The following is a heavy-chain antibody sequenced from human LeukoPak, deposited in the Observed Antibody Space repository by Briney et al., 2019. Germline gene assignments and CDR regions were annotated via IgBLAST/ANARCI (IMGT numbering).Heavy chain of an antibody. CDR2: ISHSGTT. D-gene: IGHD3-22*01. J-gene: IGHJ5*02. CDR3: ASQADVVVMAGSWFDP. CDR1: GGSFSAYY. Sequence: SETLSLTCAVYGGSFSAYYWTWIRQPPEKGLEWIGEISHSGTTNYNPSLKSRVTISVDTSKNQFSLKLSSVTAADTAVYYCASQADVVVMAGSWFDPWGQGALVTVSS. V-gene: IGHV4-34*01.